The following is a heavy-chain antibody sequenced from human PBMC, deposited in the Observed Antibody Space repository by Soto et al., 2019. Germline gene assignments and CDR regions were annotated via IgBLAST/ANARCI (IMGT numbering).Heavy chain of an antibody. J-gene: IGHJ4*02. CDR1: GYTFTSYA. CDR2: INAGNGNT. CDR3: ARGPLSSSSWAPPFDY. Sequence: QVQLVQSGAEVKKPGASVKVSCKASGYTFTSYAMHWVRQAPGQRLEWMGWINAGNGNTKYSQKFQGRVTITRDTSESTAYMELSSLRSEDTAVYFCARGPLSSSSWAPPFDYWGQGTLVTVSS. V-gene: IGHV1-3*01. D-gene: IGHD6-13*01.